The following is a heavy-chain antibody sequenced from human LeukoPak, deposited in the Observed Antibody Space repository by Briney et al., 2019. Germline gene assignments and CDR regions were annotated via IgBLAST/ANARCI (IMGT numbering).Heavy chain of an antibody. CDR3: ARDKDRWLSHGTRYYYYMDV. CDR2: IYTSGST. Sequence: SETLSLTCTVSGGSISSFYWSWIRQPAGKGLEWIGRIYTSGSTNYNPSLKSRVTMSVDTSKNQFSLKLSSVSAADTAVYYCARDKDRWLSHGTRYYYYMDVWGKGTTVTISS. J-gene: IGHJ6*03. D-gene: IGHD6-19*01. V-gene: IGHV4-4*07. CDR1: GGSISSFY.